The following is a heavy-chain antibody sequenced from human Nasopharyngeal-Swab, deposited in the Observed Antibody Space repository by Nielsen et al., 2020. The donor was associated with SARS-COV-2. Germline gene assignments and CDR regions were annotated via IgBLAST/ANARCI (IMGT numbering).Heavy chain of an antibody. CDR3: ARDMGATPAFDI. V-gene: IGHV4-61*01. CDR2: IYYSGST. J-gene: IGHJ3*02. Sequence: SETLSLTCTVSGGSISSSSYYWGWIRQPPGKGLEWIGYIYYSGSTNYNPSLKSRVTISVDTSKNQFSPKLSSVTAADTAVYYCARDMGATPAFDIWGQGTMVTVSS. CDR1: GGSISSSSYY. D-gene: IGHD1-26*01.